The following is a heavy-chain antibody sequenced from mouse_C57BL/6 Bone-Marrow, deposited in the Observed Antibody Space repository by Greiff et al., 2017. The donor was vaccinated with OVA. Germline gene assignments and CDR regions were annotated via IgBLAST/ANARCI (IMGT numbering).Heavy chain of an antibody. V-gene: IGHV3-6*01. CDR1: GYSITSGYY. CDR2: ISYDGSN. CDR3: AREGWYFDV. Sequence: EVKLQESGPGLVKPSQSLSLTCSVTGYSITSGYYWNWIRQFPGNKLEWMGYISYDGSNNYKPSLKNRISITRDTSKKQFFLNLNTVPTEDTATYYCAREGWYFDVWGTGTTVTVSS. J-gene: IGHJ1*03.